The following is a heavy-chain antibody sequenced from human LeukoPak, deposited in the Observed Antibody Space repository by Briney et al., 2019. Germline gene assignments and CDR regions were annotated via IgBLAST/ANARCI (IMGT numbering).Heavy chain of an antibody. D-gene: IGHD6-6*01. CDR2: MYFSGIT. CDR1: GVSISSGGYY. V-gene: IGHV4-31*03. Sequence: SETLSLTCTVSGVSISSGGYYWSWIRQHPGKGLEWIGYMYFSGITSYKPSLKSRVTISVDTSKNQFSLKLSSVTAADTAVYYCARDGYSSSSYFDYWGQGTLVTVSS. J-gene: IGHJ4*02. CDR3: ARDGYSSSSYFDY.